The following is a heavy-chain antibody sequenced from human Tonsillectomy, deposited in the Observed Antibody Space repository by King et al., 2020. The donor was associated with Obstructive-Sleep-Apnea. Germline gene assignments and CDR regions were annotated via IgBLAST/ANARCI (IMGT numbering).Heavy chain of an antibody. J-gene: IGHJ4*02. CDR1: GGSISSSSYY. D-gene: IGHD4-17*01. CDR3: ARAPNGDHGDYFDY. V-gene: IGHV4-39*07. Sequence: QLQESGPGLVKPSETLSLTCTVSGGSISSSSYYWGWIRQPPGKWLEWIGSIYFSWSTYYNPALKSRVTISVDTSKNQFSLKLSSLTAAATAVYYCARAPNGDHGDYFDYWGQGTLVTVSS. CDR2: IYFSWST.